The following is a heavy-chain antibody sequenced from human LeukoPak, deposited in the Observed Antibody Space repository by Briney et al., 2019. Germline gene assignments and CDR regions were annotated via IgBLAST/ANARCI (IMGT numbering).Heavy chain of an antibody. V-gene: IGHV1-2*02. D-gene: IGHD3-22*01. CDR3: ARSQIINYYDSSGYYSSPFLYI. CDR2: INPNSGGT. J-gene: IGHJ4*02. CDR1: GYTFTGYC. Sequence: ASVKVSCKASGYTFTGYCMHWVRQAPGQGLEWMGWINPNSGGTNYAQKFQGRVTMTRDTSISTAYMELSRLRSDDTAGYYCARSQIINYYDSSGYYSSPFLYIWGQGTLVTVSS.